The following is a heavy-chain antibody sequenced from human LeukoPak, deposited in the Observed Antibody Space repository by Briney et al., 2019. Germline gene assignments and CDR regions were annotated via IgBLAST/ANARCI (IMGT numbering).Heavy chain of an antibody. J-gene: IGHJ5*02. CDR1: VCTLTSYD. D-gene: IGHD3-3*01. CDR2: MNPNRGNT. Sequence: ASVTVSCKSSVCTLTSYDINWLRQATGQGREGMGWMNPNRGNTGYAQKFQGRVTITRNTSISTAYMELSSLRSEDTAVYYCATLHRPDYDFWSCYPFDPWGQGTLVTVSS. CDR3: ATLHRPDYDFWSCYPFDP. V-gene: IGHV1-8*03.